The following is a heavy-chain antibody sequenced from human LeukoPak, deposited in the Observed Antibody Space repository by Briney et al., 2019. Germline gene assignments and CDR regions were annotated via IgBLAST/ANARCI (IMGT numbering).Heavy chain of an antibody. CDR1: GFTFSSYG. CDR2: IWYDGSNK. V-gene: IGHV3-33*01. Sequence: GGSLRLSCAASGFTFSSYGMHWVRQAPGKGLEWVAVIWYDGSNKYYADSVKGRFTISRDNSKNTLYLQMNSLRAEDTAVYYCARDSSGYYVFDYWGQGTLVTVSS. CDR3: ARDSSGYYVFDY. J-gene: IGHJ4*02. D-gene: IGHD3-22*01.